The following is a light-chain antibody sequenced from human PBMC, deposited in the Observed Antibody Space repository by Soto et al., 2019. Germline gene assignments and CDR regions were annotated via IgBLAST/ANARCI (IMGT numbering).Light chain of an antibody. V-gene: IGLV1-44*01. J-gene: IGLJ2*01. CDR2: SNN. CDR1: SSNIGSNT. CDR3: AAWDDSLNAVV. Sequence: QSVLTQPPSASGTPGQRVTISCSGSSSNIGSNTVNWYQQLPGTAPKLLIYSNNQRPSGVPDRFSGPKSGTSASRAISGPQSEDEADYYCAAWDDSLNAVVFGGGTKLTVL.